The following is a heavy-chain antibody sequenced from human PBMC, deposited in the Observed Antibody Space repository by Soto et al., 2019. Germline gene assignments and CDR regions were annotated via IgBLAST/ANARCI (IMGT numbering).Heavy chain of an antibody. D-gene: IGHD2-2*02. Sequence: SVKVSCKASGYTFTGYYMHWVRQAPGQGLEWMGWINPNSGGTNYAQKFQGRVTMTRDTSISTAYMELSRLRSDDTAVYYCARVGLRCSSTSCYIDYGMDVWGQGTTVTVS. CDR2: INPNSGGT. J-gene: IGHJ6*02. CDR3: ARVGLRCSSTSCYIDYGMDV. CDR1: GYTFTGYY. V-gene: IGHV1-2*02.